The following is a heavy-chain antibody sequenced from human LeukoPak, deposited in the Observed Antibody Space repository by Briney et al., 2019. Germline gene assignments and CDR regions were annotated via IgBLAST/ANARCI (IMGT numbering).Heavy chain of an antibody. CDR3: ASTEGFMTTVTRFGY. V-gene: IGHV1-69*13. CDR2: IIPIFGTA. D-gene: IGHD4-17*01. Sequence: ASVKVSCKASGGTFSSYAISWVRQAPGQGLEWMGGIIPIFGTANYAQKFQGRVTITADESTSTAYMELSSLRSEDAAVYYCASTEGFMTTVTRFGYWGQGTLVTVSS. CDR1: GGTFSSYA. J-gene: IGHJ4*02.